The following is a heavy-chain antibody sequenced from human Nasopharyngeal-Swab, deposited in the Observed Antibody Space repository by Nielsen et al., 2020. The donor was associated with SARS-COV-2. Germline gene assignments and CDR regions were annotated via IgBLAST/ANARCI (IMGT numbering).Heavy chain of an antibody. CDR2: INHSGST. D-gene: IGHD3-10*01. CDR3: ARGRGGWLGVNWFDP. V-gene: IGHV4-34*01. J-gene: IGHJ5*02. Sequence: RQAPGKGLEWIGEINHSGSTNYNPSLKSRVTISVDTSKNQFSLKLSFVTAADTAVYYCARGRGGWLGVNWFDPWGQGTLVTVSS.